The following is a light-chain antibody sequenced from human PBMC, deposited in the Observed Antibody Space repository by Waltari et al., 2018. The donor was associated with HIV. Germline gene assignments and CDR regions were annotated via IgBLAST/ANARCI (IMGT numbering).Light chain of an antibody. CDR3: SSYTSSSTVI. J-gene: IGLJ2*01. Sequence: QSALTQPASVSGSPGPSTTISCTRTSSDIGGDTYVSWYQQHPGQPPKLIIYEVSTRPSGFSNRSSGSNSGNTAPLTIAGLQAEDEADYYCSSYTSSSTVIFGGGTKLAVL. CDR1: SSDIGGDTY. CDR2: EVS. V-gene: IGLV2-14*01.